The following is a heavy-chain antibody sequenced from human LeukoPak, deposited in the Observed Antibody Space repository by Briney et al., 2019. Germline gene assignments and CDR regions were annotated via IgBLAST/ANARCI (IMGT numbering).Heavy chain of an antibody. J-gene: IGHJ4*02. CDR3: ARGSALTMTKSLPQEY. V-gene: IGHV1-2*02. Sequence: ASVKVSCKASGYTFTDYYIHWVGQAPGQGLQWMGWINPNSGGTKYAKEFQGRVTMTRDTSISIAYMEVSSLRSDDTAIYYCARGSALTMTKSLPQEYWGQGTLVTVSS. CDR2: INPNSGGT. D-gene: IGHD3-3*01. CDR1: GYTFTDYY.